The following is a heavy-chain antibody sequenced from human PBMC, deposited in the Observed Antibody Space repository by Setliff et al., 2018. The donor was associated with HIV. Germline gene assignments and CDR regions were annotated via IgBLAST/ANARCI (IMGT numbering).Heavy chain of an antibody. CDR2: IHRSGST. J-gene: IGHJ6*03. CDR3: ARQAGTYWGFVYYMDV. Sequence: PSETLSLTCTVSGGSINSGASYWSWIRQHPVKGLEWIGHIHRSGSTYYNPSLESRVTIAVDMSKSQVSLNLTSVTAADTAVYYCARQAGTYWGFVYYMDVCGKGTTVTVSS. D-gene: IGHD7-27*01. V-gene: IGHV4-39*01. CDR1: GGSINSGASY.